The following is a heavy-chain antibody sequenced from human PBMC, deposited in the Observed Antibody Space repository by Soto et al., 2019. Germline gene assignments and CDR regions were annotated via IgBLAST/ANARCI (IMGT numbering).Heavy chain of an antibody. J-gene: IGHJ3*02. D-gene: IGHD6-19*01. CDR1: GFTFTSSA. CDR2: IVVGSGNT. V-gene: IGHV1-58*01. CDR3: ARDGTSTEWLVLFAFDI. Sequence: SVKVSCKASGFTFTSSAVQWVRQARGQRLEWIGWIVVGSGNTNYAQKLQGRVTMTTDTSTSTAYMELRSLRSDDTAVYYCARDGTSTEWLVLFAFDIWGQGTMVTVSS.